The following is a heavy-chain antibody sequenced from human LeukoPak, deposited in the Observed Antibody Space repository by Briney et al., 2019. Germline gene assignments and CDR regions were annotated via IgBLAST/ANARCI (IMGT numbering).Heavy chain of an antibody. CDR1: GFTFGDYA. J-gene: IGHJ4*02. CDR2: IASETYGGTA. CDR3: TRDQTPYY. Sequence: GGSLRLSCIASGFTFGDYAMTWVRQAPGKGLEWVGFIASETYGGTAEYAASVKGRFTISRDDSKSIAYLQMNSLKTEDTAVYYCTRDQTPYYWGQGTLVTVSS. V-gene: IGHV3-49*04.